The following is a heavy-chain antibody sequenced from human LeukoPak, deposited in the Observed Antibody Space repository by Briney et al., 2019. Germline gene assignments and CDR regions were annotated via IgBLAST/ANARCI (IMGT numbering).Heavy chain of an antibody. D-gene: IGHD3-3*01. J-gene: IGHJ4*02. V-gene: IGHV3-48*01. CDR3: ARSNYDFWSGYYTEGGYFDY. Sequence: GGALRLSCAASGFTFSSYSMNWVRQAPGKGLEWVSYIISSSTIYYADYVKGRFTISRDNAKNSLYLQMKSLRAEDTAVYYCARSNYDFWSGYYTEGGYFDYWGQGTLVTVSS. CDR2: IISSSTI. CDR1: GFTFSSYS.